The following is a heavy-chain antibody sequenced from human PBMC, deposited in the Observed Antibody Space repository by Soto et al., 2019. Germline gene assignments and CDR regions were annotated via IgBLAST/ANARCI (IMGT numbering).Heavy chain of an antibody. D-gene: IGHD5-18*01. CDR1: GGTFSSYA. V-gene: IGHV1-69*06. Sequence: SVNVSCKASGGTFSSYAISWVRQAPRQGLEWMGGIIPIFGTANYAQKFQGRVTTTADKSTSTASMELSSLRSEDTAVDYWARGARGDTAMVHHAFDIWGQGTMVTVSS. J-gene: IGHJ3*02. CDR3: ARGARGDTAMVHHAFDI. CDR2: IIPIFGTA.